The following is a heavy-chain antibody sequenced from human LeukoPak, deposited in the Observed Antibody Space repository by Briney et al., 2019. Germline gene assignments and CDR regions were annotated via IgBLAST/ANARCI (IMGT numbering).Heavy chain of an antibody. CDR1: GFTFSSSA. V-gene: IGHV3-23*01. J-gene: IGHJ4*02. CDR2: IGTSGDRT. Sequence: GWSLRLSCSASGFTFSSSAMSWVGQAPGKGLEWISAIGTSGDRTFYADSVKGRFTISRDNSKNTLYLQMNSLRAEDTAVYYCARDRPYFDYWGQGTLVTVSS. CDR3: ARDRPYFDY.